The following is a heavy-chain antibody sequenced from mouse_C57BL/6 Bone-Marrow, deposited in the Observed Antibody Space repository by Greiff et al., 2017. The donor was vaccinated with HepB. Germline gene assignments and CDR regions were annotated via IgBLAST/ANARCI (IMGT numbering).Heavy chain of an antibody. J-gene: IGHJ4*01. CDR2: IDPETGGT. CDR1: GYTFTDYE. CDR3: TGYDYDEGYAMDY. V-gene: IGHV1-15*01. Sequence: VKLQESGAELVRPGASVTLYCKASGYTFTDYEMHWVKQTPVHGLEWIGAIDPETGGTAYNQKFKGKAILTADKSSSTAYMELRSLTSEDSAVYYCTGYDYDEGYAMDYWGQGTSGTVSS. D-gene: IGHD2-4*01.